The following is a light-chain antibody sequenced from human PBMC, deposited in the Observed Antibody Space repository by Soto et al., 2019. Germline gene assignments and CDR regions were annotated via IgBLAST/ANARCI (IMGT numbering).Light chain of an antibody. CDR2: RAS. CDR3: QQYNLFPWT. V-gene: IGKV1-5*03. CDR1: QSISSR. J-gene: IGKJ1*01. Sequence: DIQMTQSPSTLSASAGDRVTITCRASQSISSRVAWYQQKPGKAPNLLISRASRLESGVSSRFSGGESGTEFTLTISSLQSDDIATYYCQQYNLFPWTFGQGTKVEIK.